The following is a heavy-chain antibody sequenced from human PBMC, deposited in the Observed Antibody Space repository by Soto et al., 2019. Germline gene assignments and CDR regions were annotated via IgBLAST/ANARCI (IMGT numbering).Heavy chain of an antibody. J-gene: IGHJ5*02. D-gene: IGHD2-8*01. V-gene: IGHV6-1*01. CDR2: TYYRSKWYS. CDR3: ARLIGNSWLDH. CDR1: GDGVSSNYVT. Sequence: PSQTLSLTCVISGDGVSSNYVTWNWIRQSPSRGLEWLGRTYYRSKWYSDYAVSVKSRVTINPDTSENQISLQLNSVTPEDTAVYCCARLIGNSWLDHWGQGTPVTVSS.